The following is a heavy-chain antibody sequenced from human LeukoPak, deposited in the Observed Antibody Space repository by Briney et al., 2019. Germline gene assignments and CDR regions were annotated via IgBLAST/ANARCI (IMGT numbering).Heavy chain of an antibody. CDR2: ISDSGGNT. CDR3: ARHRSSWLIDY. J-gene: IGHJ4*02. CDR1: RFTFNSYA. Sequence: GGSLRLSCAASRFTFNSYAMSWVRQAPWERLQWVSGISDSGGNTYYADSVRGRFTISRDNSKNTLYLQMNSLRAEDTAVYYCARHRSSWLIDYWGQGTLVTVSS. V-gene: IGHV3-23*01. D-gene: IGHD6-6*01.